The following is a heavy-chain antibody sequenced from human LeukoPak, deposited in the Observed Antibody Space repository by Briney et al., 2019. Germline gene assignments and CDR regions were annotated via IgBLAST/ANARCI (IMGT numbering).Heavy chain of an antibody. V-gene: IGHV3-33*01. CDR2: IWYDGSNK. Sequence: GGSLRLSCAASGFTFSSYGMHWVRQAPGKGLEWVAVIWYDGSNKYYADSVKGRFTISRDNSKNTLYLQMNSLRAEDTAVYYCARDLMVRGVIITGGLDYWGQGTLVTVSS. D-gene: IGHD3-10*01. J-gene: IGHJ4*02. CDR3: ARDLMVRGVIITGGLDY. CDR1: GFTFSSYG.